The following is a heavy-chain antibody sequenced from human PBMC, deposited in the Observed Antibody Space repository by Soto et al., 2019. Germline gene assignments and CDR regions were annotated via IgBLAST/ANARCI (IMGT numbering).Heavy chain of an antibody. D-gene: IGHD3-16*02. CDR1: GYTFTSYG. J-gene: IGHJ3*02. Sequence: QVQLVQSGAEVKKPGASVKVSCKASGYTFTSYGISWVRQAPGQGLEWMGWISAYNGNTNYAQKLQGRVTMTTDTSTSTAYMGLRSLRSDDTAVYYCARAIAFGGVIVSLDAFDIWGQGTMVTVSS. V-gene: IGHV1-18*01. CDR2: ISAYNGNT. CDR3: ARAIAFGGVIVSLDAFDI.